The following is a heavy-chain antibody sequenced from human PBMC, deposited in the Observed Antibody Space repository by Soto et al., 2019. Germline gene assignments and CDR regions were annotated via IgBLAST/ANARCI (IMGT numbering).Heavy chain of an antibody. J-gene: IGHJ4*02. Sequence: EVQLLESGGGLVQRGGPPRPPCPASGSTLTNNPMSWARQAPGKGLRWVSVISGSGAFYADSVKGRFTISRDHSKNSLYLQMNSVRGDDTAVYYCAKDSWGGTVSGWSHDSWGQGTLVTVSS. D-gene: IGHD6-19*01. CDR1: GSTLTNNP. V-gene: IGHV3-23*01. CDR3: AKDSWGGTVSGWSHDS. CDR2: ISGSGA.